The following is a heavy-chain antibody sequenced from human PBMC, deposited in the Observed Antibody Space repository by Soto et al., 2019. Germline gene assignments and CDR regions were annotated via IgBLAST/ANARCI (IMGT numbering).Heavy chain of an antibody. CDR3: ERAGSSGVGSDY. J-gene: IGHJ4*02. CDR2: INPNSGGT. CDR1: GYTFTGYY. Sequence: GASVKVSCKASGYTFTGYYMHWVRQAPGQGLEWMGWINPNSGGTNYAQKFQGWVTMTRDTSISTAYMELSRLRSDDTAVYYCERAGSSGVGSDYWGQGTLVTVSS. V-gene: IGHV1-2*04. D-gene: IGHD6-19*01.